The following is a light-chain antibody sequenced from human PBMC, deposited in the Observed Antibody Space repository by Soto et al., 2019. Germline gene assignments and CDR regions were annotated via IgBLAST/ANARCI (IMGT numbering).Light chain of an antibody. V-gene: IGKV3-15*01. J-gene: IGKJ1*01. CDR3: QQRSIWPWT. CDR2: RAS. Sequence: EIVMTQSPATLAGSPGETVTLSCRASQSLSGNLAWYQQKPGQAPRLLIFRASTRATGVPARFSGRGSGTEFTLTISGLQSEDFAVYYCQQRSIWPWTFGQGTKV. CDR1: QSLSGN.